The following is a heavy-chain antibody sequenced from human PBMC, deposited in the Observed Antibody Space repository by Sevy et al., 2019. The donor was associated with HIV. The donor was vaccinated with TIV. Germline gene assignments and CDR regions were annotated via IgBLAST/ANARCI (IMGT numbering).Heavy chain of an antibody. CDR3: TTGAVAAPPEMFYYYYYMDV. CDR2: IKSKTDGGTT. V-gene: IGHV3-15*01. J-gene: IGHJ6*03. Sequence: GGSLRLSCAASGFTFSNAWMSWVRQAPGKGLEWVGRIKSKTDGGTTDYAAPVKGRFTISRDDSTNTLYLQMNSLKTEETAVYYCTTGAVAAPPEMFYYYYYMDVWGKGTTVTVSS. CDR1: GFTFSNAW. D-gene: IGHD6-19*01.